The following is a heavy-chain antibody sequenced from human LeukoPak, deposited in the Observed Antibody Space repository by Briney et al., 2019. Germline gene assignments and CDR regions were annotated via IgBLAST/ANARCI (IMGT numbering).Heavy chain of an antibody. CDR3: AKDWSYGGNSGLDY. Sequence: QAGGSLRLSCAASGFTVSSNYMSWVRQAPGKGLEWVSGISWNSGSIGYADSVKGRFTISRDNAKNSLYLQMNSLRAEDTALYYCAKDWSYGGNSGLDYWGQGTLVTVSS. D-gene: IGHD4-23*01. CDR2: ISWNSGSI. V-gene: IGHV3-9*01. CDR1: GFTVSSNY. J-gene: IGHJ4*02.